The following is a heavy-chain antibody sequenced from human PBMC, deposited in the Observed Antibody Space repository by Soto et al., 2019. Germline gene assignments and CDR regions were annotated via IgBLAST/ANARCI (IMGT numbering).Heavy chain of an antibody. D-gene: IGHD6-6*01. V-gene: IGHV1-46*01. CDR2: IIPSGGST. CDR3: AREPRIAARTFDY. Sequence: ASVKASCKASGYTFTSYYMHWVRQAPGQGLEWMGIIIPSGGSTSYAQKFQGRVTMTRDTSTSTVYMELSSLRSEDTAVYYCAREPRIAARTFDYWGQGTLVTVSS. J-gene: IGHJ4*02. CDR1: GYTFTSYY.